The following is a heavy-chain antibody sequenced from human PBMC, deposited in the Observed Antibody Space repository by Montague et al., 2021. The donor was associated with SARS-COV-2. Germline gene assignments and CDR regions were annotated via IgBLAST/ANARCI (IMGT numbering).Heavy chain of an antibody. CDR2: ISYSGST. CDR3: AESGRWGSSNPFEY. Sequence: TLSLTCTVYGDSISSGGYFWNWIRQHPEKGLEYIGYISYSGSTGYNPSFRSRVSITMDTSENQFSLKMNSVTAAATAVYYCAESGRWGSSNPFEYWGQGVLVTASS. V-gene: IGHV4-31*03. D-gene: IGHD4-11*01. CDR1: GDSISSGGYF. J-gene: IGHJ4*02.